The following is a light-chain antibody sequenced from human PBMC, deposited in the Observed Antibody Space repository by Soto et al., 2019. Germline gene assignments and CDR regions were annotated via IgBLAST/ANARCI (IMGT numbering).Light chain of an antibody. Sequence: QSALTQPRSASGSPGQSVTISCTGTSSDVGGYNLVSWYQQHPGKAPKLMIYEVTKWPSGVPDRFSGSKSGNTASLTVSGLQAEDEADYYCSSYAGSNNVVFGGGTKVTVL. J-gene: IGLJ2*01. CDR1: SSDVGGYNL. CDR2: EVT. V-gene: IGLV2-8*01. CDR3: SSYAGSNNVV.